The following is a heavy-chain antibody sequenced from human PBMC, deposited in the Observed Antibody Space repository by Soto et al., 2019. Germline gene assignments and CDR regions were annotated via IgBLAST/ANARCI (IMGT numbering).Heavy chain of an antibody. Sequence: QVQLVQSGAEVKKPGASVKVSCKASGYTFTGYYMHWVRQAPGQGLEWMGWINPNSGGTNYAQKFQGWVTMTRDTSISTAYMELSRLRSDDTAVYYCAREAAGRIVGASGFDSWGQGTLFTVAS. CDR1: GYTFTGYY. V-gene: IGHV1-2*04. CDR2: INPNSGGT. J-gene: IGHJ4*02. D-gene: IGHD1-26*01. CDR3: AREAAGRIVGASGFDS.